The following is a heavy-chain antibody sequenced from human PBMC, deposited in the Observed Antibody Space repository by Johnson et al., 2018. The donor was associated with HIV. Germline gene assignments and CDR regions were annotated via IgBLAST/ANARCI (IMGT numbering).Heavy chain of an antibody. J-gene: IGHJ3*02. V-gene: IGHV3-30*19. CDR1: GFTFSSYG. D-gene: IGHD3-10*01. CDR2: INRDGSNK. Sequence: VQLVESGGGVVQPGRSLRLSCAASGFTFSSYGMYWVRQAPGKGLEWVANINRDGSNKYFADSVKGRFTISRDNAKNTLYLQMNSLRAEDTAVYYCAREEFLDAFDIWGQGTMVTVSS. CDR3: AREEFLDAFDI.